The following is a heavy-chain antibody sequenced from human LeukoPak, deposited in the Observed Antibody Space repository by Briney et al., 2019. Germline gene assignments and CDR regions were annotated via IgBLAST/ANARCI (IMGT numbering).Heavy chain of an antibody. V-gene: IGHV4-31*03. CDR1: GGSISSGGYY. Sequence: SETLSLTCTVSGGSISSGGYYWIWIRQHPGKGLEWIGYIYYSGSTYYNPSLKSRVTISVDTSKNQFSPKLSSVTAADTAVYYCARGQLASAAEYFQHWGQGTLVTVSS. CDR2: IYYSGST. CDR3: ARGQLASAAEYFQH. D-gene: IGHD6-13*01. J-gene: IGHJ1*01.